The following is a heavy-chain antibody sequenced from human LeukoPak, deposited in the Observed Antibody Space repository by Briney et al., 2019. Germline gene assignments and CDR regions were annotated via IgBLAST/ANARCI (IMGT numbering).Heavy chain of an antibody. CDR3: GRDTHLES. Sequence: SETLSLTCTVSGVSISSTSHAWGWSRQPPGKGLEWLGNIYNSGSSNYSPSLRSRVSISVDTSKNQFSLRLRSVTAADTAVYYCGRDTHLESWGQGILVTVFS. CDR2: IYNSGSS. CDR1: GVSISSTSHA. J-gene: IGHJ4*02. V-gene: IGHV4-39*01.